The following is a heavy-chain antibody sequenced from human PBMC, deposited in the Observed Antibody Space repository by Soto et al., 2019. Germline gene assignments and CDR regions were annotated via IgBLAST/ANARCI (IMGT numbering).Heavy chain of an antibody. CDR1: GGSISSGDYY. Sequence: QVQLQESGPGLAKPSQTLSLTCTVSGGSISSGDYYWSWIRQPPGKGLEWIGYIYYSGSTYYNPSLKSRVTISVDTSKNQFSLKLSSVTAADTAVYYCARVLGFRYWYFDLWGRGTLVTVSS. CDR2: IYYSGST. V-gene: IGHV4-30-4*01. CDR3: ARVLGFRYWYFDL. D-gene: IGHD3-16*01. J-gene: IGHJ2*01.